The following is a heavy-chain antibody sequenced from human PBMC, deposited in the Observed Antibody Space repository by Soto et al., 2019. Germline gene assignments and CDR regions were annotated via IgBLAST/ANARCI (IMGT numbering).Heavy chain of an antibody. J-gene: IGHJ4*02. CDR1: GGSFRNYF. D-gene: IGHD2-15*01. Sequence: QVQVVQSGAEVKKPGSSVKVSCRASGGSFRNYFISWVRQAPGQGLEWMGGIIPVFGTPNYAERFQGRVTITADESTGTPYMELSSLRSEDTAVYYSARGPDGPLIVMVPFDYWGQGTPVTVSS. CDR3: ARGPDGPLIVMVPFDY. V-gene: IGHV1-69*01. CDR2: IIPVFGTP.